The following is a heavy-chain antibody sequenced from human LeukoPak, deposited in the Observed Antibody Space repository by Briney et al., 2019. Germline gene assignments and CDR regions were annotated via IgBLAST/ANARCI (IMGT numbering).Heavy chain of an antibody. J-gene: IGHJ5*02. CDR1: GFPFSSHA. Sequence: GGSLRLSCVASGFPFSSHAMSWVRQPPGKGLEWVSAISNGKTYYADSVRGRFTISRDDSKNTVYLQMNSLRDEDTALYYCVREAGYCAPFCLKTNWFDPWGQGTLVTVSS. CDR3: VREAGYCAPFCLKTNWFDP. D-gene: IGHD2-15*01. V-gene: IGHV3-23*01. CDR2: ISNGKT.